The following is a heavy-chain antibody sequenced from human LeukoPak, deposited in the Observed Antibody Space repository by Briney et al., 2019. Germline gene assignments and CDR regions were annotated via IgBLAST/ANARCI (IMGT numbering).Heavy chain of an antibody. CDR1: GYTFTGYY. J-gene: IGHJ3*02. Sequence: ASVKVSCKASGYTFTGYYMHWVRQPPGQGLEWMGWINPNSGGTNYAQKFLGRVTMTRDTSISTAYMELSRLRSDDTAVYYCARGRGAYCGGDCYSLDAFDIWGQGTMVTVSS. V-gene: IGHV1-2*02. CDR3: ARGRGAYCGGDCYSLDAFDI. CDR2: INPNSGGT. D-gene: IGHD2-21*01.